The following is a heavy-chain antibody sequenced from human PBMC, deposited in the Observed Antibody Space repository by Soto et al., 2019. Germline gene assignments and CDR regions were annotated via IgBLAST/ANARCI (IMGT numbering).Heavy chain of an antibody. V-gene: IGHV3-74*01. CDR1: GFTFSPFW. J-gene: IGHJ4*02. CDR2: INSDGNST. Sequence: EVQLVESGGGLVQPGGPLRLSCAASGFTFSPFWMHWVRQVPGKGPVWVSRINSDGNSTSYADSVKGRFTISRDNAKNTLYLQINSLRAEDTAVYYCARGNNHFDYWGQATLVTVSS. D-gene: IGHD1-20*01. CDR3: ARGNNHFDY.